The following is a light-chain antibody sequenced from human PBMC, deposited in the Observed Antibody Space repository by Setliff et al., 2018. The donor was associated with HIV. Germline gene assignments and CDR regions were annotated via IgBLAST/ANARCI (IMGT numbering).Light chain of an antibody. CDR2: DVS. CDR1: SSDFGGYNY. V-gene: IGLV2-14*03. J-gene: IGLJ1*01. CDR3: SSYTSSNSYV. Sequence: QSALTQPASVSGSTGQSITISCTGASSDFGGYNYVSWYEQHPGNAPKLMIYDVSKRPSGVSNRFSGSKSGNTASLTISGLQAEDEADYYWSSYTSSNSYVFGTGTKATVL.